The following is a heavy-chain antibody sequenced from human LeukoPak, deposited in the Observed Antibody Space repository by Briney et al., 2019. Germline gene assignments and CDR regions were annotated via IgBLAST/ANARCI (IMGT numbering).Heavy chain of an antibody. Sequence: SQTLSLTCAISGDSVSSNSAAWNWIRQSPSRGLEWLGRTYYRSKWYNDYAVSVKSRITINPDTSKNQFSLQLNPVTPEDTAVYYCAAEYYDTSGYSLRGFDYWGQGTLVTVSS. CDR3: AAEYYDTSGYSLRGFDY. CDR1: GDSVSSNSAA. J-gene: IGHJ4*02. D-gene: IGHD3-22*01. CDR2: TYYRSKWYN. V-gene: IGHV6-1*01.